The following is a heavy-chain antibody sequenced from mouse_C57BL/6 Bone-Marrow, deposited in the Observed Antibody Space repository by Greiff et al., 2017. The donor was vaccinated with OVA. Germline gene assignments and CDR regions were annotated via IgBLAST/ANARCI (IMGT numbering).Heavy chain of an antibody. CDR2: ISSGSSTI. V-gene: IGHV5-17*01. CDR1: GFTFSDYG. J-gene: IGHJ3*01. CDR3: ARPRSSTGFSFAY. D-gene: IGHD1-1*01. Sequence: EVQLVESGGGLVKPGGSLKLSCAASGFTFSDYGMHWVRQAPEKGLEWVAYISSGSSTIYYADTVKGRFTISRDNAKNTLFLQMTSLKSEDTAMYYCARPRSSTGFSFAYWGQGTLVTVSA.